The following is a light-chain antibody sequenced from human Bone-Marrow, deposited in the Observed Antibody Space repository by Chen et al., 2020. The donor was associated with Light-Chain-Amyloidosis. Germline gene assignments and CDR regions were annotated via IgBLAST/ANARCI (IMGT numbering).Light chain of an antibody. Sequence: QSALTQPASVSGSPGQSITISCTGTSSDVGGYNYVSWYQQHPGKAPKLMIYDVSNRPSGVSNRFSGSKSGNTASLTISGLQDEDEADYYCSSYTSSSTRVFGGGTKLIVL. V-gene: IGLV2-14*01. CDR2: DVS. CDR1: SSDVGGYNY. J-gene: IGLJ2*01. CDR3: SSYTSSSTRV.